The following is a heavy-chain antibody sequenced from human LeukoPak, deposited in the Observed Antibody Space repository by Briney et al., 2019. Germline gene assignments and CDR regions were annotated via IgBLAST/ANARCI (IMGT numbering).Heavy chain of an antibody. CDR2: INADDGNT. CDR1: GYTFTSYA. J-gene: IGHJ5*02. V-gene: IGHV1-3*01. D-gene: IGHD2-2*01. Sequence: ASVKVSCKASGYTFTSYAMHWVRQAPGRGLEWMGLINADDGNTRYSQRFQGRVTITRDTSANTAYMELSSLGFEDTAVYYCARGIVVKPSANWFDPWGQGTPVTVSS. CDR3: ARGIVVKPSANWFDP.